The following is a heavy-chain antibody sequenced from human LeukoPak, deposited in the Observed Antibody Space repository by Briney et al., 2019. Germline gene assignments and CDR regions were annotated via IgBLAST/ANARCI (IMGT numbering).Heavy chain of an antibody. CDR3: ARDPSKTSGFYAYLDS. CDR2: ISVYNGDT. V-gene: IGHV1-18*01. J-gene: IGHJ4*02. Sequence: ASVNVSCKASGYTFTSHGISWVRQTPGQGLEWMGWISVYNGDTKYAQKTQGRVTMPTDASTSTAYMELRSLRSDDTAMYYCARDPSKTSGFYAYLDSWGQGALVTVSS. D-gene: IGHD6-19*01. CDR1: GYTFTSHG.